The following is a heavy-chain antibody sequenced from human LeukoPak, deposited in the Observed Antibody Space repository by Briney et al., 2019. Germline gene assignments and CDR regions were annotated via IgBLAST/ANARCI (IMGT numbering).Heavy chain of an antibody. CDR2: IYPGDSDT. CDR3: ARQKYSSASYYYYMDV. Sequence: GESLKISCKGSGYSFSGYWIGWVRQMPGKGLEWMGIIYPGDSDTRYSPSFQGQVTISADKSISTAYLQWSSLKASDTAIYYCARQKYSSASYYYYMDVWGKGTTVTVSS. J-gene: IGHJ6*03. D-gene: IGHD6-6*01. V-gene: IGHV5-51*01. CDR1: GYSFSGYW.